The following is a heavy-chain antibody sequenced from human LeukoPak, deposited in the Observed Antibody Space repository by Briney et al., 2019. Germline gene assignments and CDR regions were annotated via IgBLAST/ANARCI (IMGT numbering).Heavy chain of an antibody. CDR3: ARGPYYYDSSGYPYYFDY. V-gene: IGHV1-8*02. J-gene: IGHJ4*02. CDR2: MNPNSGNT. Sequence: GASVKVSCKASGYTFTSYGISWVRQATGQGLEWMGWMNPNSGNTGYAQKFQGRVTMTRNTSISTAYMELSSLRSEDTAVYYCARGPYYYDSSGYPYYFDYWGQGTLVTVSS. CDR1: GYTFTSYG. D-gene: IGHD3-22*01.